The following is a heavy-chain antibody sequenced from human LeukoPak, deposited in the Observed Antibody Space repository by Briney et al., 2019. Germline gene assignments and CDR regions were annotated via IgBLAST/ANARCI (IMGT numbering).Heavy chain of an antibody. V-gene: IGHV3-7*01. CDR3: VNLGYSD. D-gene: IGHD5-12*01. CDR1: GFSFSAAW. Sequence: GGSLRLSCEASGFSFSAAWMTWVRQAPGKGLEWVATIKNDGSDKYYVDSVKGRFTLSRDNAKNLVYLQMNSLRVEHTAVYYCVNLGYSDGGQGTLVTVSS. J-gene: IGHJ4*02. CDR2: IKNDGSDK.